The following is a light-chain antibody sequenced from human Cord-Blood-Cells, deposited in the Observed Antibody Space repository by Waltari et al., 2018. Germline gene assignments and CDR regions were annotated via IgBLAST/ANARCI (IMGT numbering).Light chain of an antibody. CDR3: SSYTSSSTWV. CDR2: DVS. Sequence: QSALTQPASVSGSPGQSITISCTGTSSDVGGYNYVSWYQQPPGKAPKLMIYDVSKPPSGVSNRFSGSKSGNTASLTISGLQAEDEADYYCSSYTSSSTWVFGGGTKLTVL. CDR1: SSDVGGYNY. V-gene: IGLV2-14*01. J-gene: IGLJ3*02.